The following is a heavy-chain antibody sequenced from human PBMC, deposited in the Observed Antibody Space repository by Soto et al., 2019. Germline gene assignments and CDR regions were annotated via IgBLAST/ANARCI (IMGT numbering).Heavy chain of an antibody. Sequence: EVQLLESGGGLVQPGGSLRLSCAASGFTFSSYAMSWVRQAPGKGLEWVSAISGSGGSTYYADSVKGRFTISRDNSKNTLYRQMNSLSAEDTAVDYCAKVRSSRTGAGDYWGQGTLVTVSS. CDR2: ISGSGGST. V-gene: IGHV3-23*01. J-gene: IGHJ4*02. CDR1: GFTFSSYA. D-gene: IGHD6-13*01. CDR3: AKVRSSRTGAGDY.